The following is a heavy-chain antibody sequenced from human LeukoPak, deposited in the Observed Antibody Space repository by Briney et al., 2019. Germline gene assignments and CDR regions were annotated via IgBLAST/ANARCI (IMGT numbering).Heavy chain of an antibody. CDR3: ARVTGYMIEDYFDY. CDR1: GESFSGYY. D-gene: IGHD3-22*01. J-gene: IGHJ4*02. CDR2: INHSGST. Sequence: SETLSLTCAVYGESFSGYYWSWIRQPPGKGLEWIGEINHSGSTNYNPSLKSRVTISVDTSKNQFSLKLSSVTAADTAVYYCARVTGYMIEDYFDYWGQGTLVTVYS. V-gene: IGHV4-34*01.